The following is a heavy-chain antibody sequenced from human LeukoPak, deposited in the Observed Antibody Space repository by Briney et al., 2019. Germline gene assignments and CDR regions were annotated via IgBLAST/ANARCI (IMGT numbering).Heavy chain of an antibody. CDR1: GYTFTSYG. CDR3: GRCGAYYDFLTGYYPFDY. CDR2: ISGYNGNT. Sequence: ASVKVSCTASGYTFTSYGISWVRQAPGQGLEWMGWISGYNGNTNYAQKVQGRVTMTTDTSTSTAYMELRSLRSDDTAVYYCGRCGAYYDFLTGYYPFDYWGQGTLVTVSS. J-gene: IGHJ4*02. D-gene: IGHD3-9*01. V-gene: IGHV1-18*01.